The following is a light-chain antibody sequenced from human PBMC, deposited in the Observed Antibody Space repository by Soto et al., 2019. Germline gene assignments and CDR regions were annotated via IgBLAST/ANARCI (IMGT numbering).Light chain of an antibody. V-gene: IGLV1-44*01. J-gene: IGLJ2*01. Sequence: QSALTQPPSASGTPGQRVTISCSGSSSNIGTNTVNWYQQLPGTAPKLLIYNHDQRPSGVPDRFSGSKSGSSASLAISGLQSGDEADYYCAAWDDGLNGVVFGGGTKLTVL. CDR1: SSNIGTNT. CDR2: NHD. CDR3: AAWDDGLNGVV.